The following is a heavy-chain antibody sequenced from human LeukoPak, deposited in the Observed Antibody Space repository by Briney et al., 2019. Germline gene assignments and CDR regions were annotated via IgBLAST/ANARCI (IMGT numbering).Heavy chain of an antibody. V-gene: IGHV3-21*01. D-gene: IGHD3-3*01. CDR2: ISSSSAYI. Sequence: GGSLRLSCAASGFTFTNDNINWVRQAPGKGLEWVSSISSSSAYIYYADSVKGRFTISRDNAKNSLYLQMNSLRAEDTAVYYCTRGSDYDFWSMDYWGQGTLVTVSS. CDR1: GFTFTNDN. J-gene: IGHJ4*02. CDR3: TRGSDYDFWSMDY.